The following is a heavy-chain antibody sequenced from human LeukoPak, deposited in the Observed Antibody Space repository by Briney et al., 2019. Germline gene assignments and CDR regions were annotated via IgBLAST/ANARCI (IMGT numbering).Heavy chain of an antibody. CDR2: INHSGST. Sequence: SETLSLTCAVYGGSFSGYYWNWIRQPPGKGLEWIGEINHSGSTNYNPSLKSRVTISVDTSKNQFSLKLSSVTAADTAVYYCARVGYDFWSGYYLDYWGQGTLVTVSS. V-gene: IGHV4-34*01. CDR3: ARVGYDFWSGYYLDY. D-gene: IGHD3-3*01. CDR1: GGSFSGYY. J-gene: IGHJ4*02.